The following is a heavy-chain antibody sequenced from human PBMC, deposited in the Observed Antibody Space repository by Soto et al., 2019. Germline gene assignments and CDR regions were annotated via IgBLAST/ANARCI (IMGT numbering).Heavy chain of an antibody. J-gene: IGHJ6*03. V-gene: IGHV3-30*18. CDR1: GFTFSSYG. Sequence: GGSLRLSCAASGFTFSSYGMHWVRQAPGKGLEWVAVISYDGSNKYYADSVKGRFTISRDNSKNTLYLQMNSLRAEDTAVYYCANYDILTGYYYLDVSGKGTTVIVSS. D-gene: IGHD3-9*01. CDR2: ISYDGSNK. CDR3: ANYDILTGYYYLDV.